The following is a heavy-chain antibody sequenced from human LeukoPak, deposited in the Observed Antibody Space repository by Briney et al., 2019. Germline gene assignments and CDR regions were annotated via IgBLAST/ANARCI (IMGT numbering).Heavy chain of an antibody. V-gene: IGHV1-69*01. CDR2: IIPILGTA. CDR3: ASKSRIWFGELSGYYYYGMDV. Sequence: SVKVSCKASGGTFSSYAISWVRQAPGQGLEWMGGIIPILGTANYAQKFQGRVTITADESTSTAYMELSSLRSEDTAVYYCASKSRIWFGELSGYYYYGMDVWGQGTTVTVSS. J-gene: IGHJ6*02. D-gene: IGHD3-10*01. CDR1: GGTFSSYA.